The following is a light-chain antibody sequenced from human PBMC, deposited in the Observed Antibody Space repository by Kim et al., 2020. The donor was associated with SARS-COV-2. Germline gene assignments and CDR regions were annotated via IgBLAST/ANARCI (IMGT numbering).Light chain of an antibody. CDR2: DVS. V-gene: IGLV2-14*03. CDR1: SSDIGAFNY. Sequence: GQSITTSCTGTSSDIGAFNYVAWFQQHPGKAPKLMIYDVSGRPSGISTRFSGSTSGYTASLIISGLQAEEEADYYCSSYTTANTRLFGTGTKVTVL. J-gene: IGLJ1*01. CDR3: SSYTTANTRL.